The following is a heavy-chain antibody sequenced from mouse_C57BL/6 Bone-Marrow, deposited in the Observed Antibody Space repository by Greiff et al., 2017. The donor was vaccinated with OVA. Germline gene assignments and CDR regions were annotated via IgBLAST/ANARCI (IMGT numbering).Heavy chain of an antibody. Sequence: EVKVEESGGGLVQPGGSMKLSCVASGFTFSNYWMNWVRQSPEKGLEWVAQIRLKSDNYATHYAESVKGRFTISRDDSKSSVYLQMNNLRAEDTGIYYCTASYYDYGFDYWGQGTTLTVSS. D-gene: IGHD2-4*01. J-gene: IGHJ2*01. CDR2: IRLKSDNYAT. CDR3: TASYYDYGFDY. V-gene: IGHV6-3*01. CDR1: GFTFSNYW.